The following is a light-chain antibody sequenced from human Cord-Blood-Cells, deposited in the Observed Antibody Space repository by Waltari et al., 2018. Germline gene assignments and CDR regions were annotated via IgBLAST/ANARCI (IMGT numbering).Light chain of an antibody. J-gene: IGKJ1*01. V-gene: IGKV3-20*01. Sequence: ELVLTQSPGTLSLSPGERATLPCRASQSVSSSYLAWYQQKPGQAPRLLIYGASSRATGIPDRFSGSGSGTDFTLTISRLEPEDFAVYYCQQYGSSLTWTFGQGTKVEIK. CDR1: QSVSSSY. CDR3: QQYGSSLTWT. CDR2: GAS.